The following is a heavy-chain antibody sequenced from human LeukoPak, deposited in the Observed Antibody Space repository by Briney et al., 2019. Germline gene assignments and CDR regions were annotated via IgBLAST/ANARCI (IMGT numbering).Heavy chain of an antibody. V-gene: IGHV1-18*01. D-gene: IGHD3-9*01. CDR3: ARDKPPPTYYDILTGYFGPKIGSLENNWFDP. CDR2: FSTCNGDT. CDR1: GYTFTSYG. Sequence: ASVKVSCKASGYTFTSYGISWVRQSPGQGIEWMGWFSTCNGDTNYAQKFQGRVTMTRDTSISTAYMELSRLRSDDTAVYYCARDKPPPTYYDILTGYFGPKIGSLENNWFDPWGQGTLVTVSS. J-gene: IGHJ5*02.